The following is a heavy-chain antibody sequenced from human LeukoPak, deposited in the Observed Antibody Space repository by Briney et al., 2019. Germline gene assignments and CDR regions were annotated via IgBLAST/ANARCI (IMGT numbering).Heavy chain of an antibody. CDR1: GGTFSSYA. CDR2: IIPILGIA. J-gene: IGHJ6*03. Sequence: SVKVSCKASGGTFSSYAISWVRQAPGQGLEWMGRIIPILGIANYAQKFQGRVTITADESTSTAYMEVSSLRSEDTAVYYCATSIRFLEWLPPSGYMDVWGKGTTVTVSS. D-gene: IGHD3-3*01. CDR3: ATSIRFLEWLPPSGYMDV. V-gene: IGHV1-69*04.